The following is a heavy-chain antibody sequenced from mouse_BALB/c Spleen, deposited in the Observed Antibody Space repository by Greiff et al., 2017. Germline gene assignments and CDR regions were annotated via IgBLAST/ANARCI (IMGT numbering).Heavy chain of an antibody. CDR2: IWAGGST. CDR1: GFSLTSYG. Sequence: VMLVESGPGLVAPSQSLSITCTVSGFSLTSYGVHWVRQPPGKGLEWLGVIWAGGSTNYNSALMSRLSISKDNSKSQVFLKMNSLQTDDTAMYYCAGNYGYDDAMDYWGQGTSVTVSS. J-gene: IGHJ4*01. V-gene: IGHV2-9*02. CDR3: AGNYGYDDAMDY. D-gene: IGHD2-2*01.